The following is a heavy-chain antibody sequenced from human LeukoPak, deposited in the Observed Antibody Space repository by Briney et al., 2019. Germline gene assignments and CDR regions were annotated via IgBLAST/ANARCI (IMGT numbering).Heavy chain of an antibody. D-gene: IGHD6-6*01. CDR3: TRHVKQLAEGQGYYYYYYMDV. CDR2: IRYDGSNK. CDR1: GFTFSSYG. V-gene: IGHV3-30*02. J-gene: IGHJ6*03. Sequence: GGSPRLSYAASGFTFSSYGMHWVRQAPGKGLEWVAFIRYDGSNKYYADSVKGRFTISRDNSKNTLYLQMNSLKTEDTAVYYCTRHVKQLAEGQGYYYYYYMDVWGKGTTVTVSS.